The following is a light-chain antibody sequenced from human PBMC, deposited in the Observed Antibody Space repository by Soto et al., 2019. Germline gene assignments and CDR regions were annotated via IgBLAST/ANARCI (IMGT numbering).Light chain of an antibody. J-gene: IGLJ3*02. V-gene: IGLV4-69*01. Sequence: QLVLTQSPSASASLGASVKLTCTLSSGHSSYAIAWHQQQPEKGPRSLMKLNSDGSHSKGDGIPDRFSGSSSGAERYLTISSLQSEDEADYYCQTWGTGPCVFSGGTKLTVL. CDR2: LNSDGSH. CDR1: SGHSSYA. CDR3: QTWGTGPCV.